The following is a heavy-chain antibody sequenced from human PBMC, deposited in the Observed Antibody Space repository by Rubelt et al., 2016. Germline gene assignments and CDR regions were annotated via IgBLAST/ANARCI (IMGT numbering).Heavy chain of an antibody. CDR2: ISAYNGNT. J-gene: IGHJ4*02. Sequence: WMGWISAYNGNTNYAQKLQGRVTMTTDTSTSTAYMELRSLRSDDTAVYYCARGNEYCSSTSCSSYFDYWGQGTLVTVSS. D-gene: IGHD2-2*01. CDR3: ARGNEYCSSTSCSSYFDY. V-gene: IGHV1-18*01.